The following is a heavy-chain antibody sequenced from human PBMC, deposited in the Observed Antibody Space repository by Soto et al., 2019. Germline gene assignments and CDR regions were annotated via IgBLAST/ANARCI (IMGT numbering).Heavy chain of an antibody. CDR3: ARETLRRYYYSSGSDGMDV. D-gene: IGHD3-10*01. CDR1: GFTFSSYE. CDR2: ISSSGSTI. Sequence: PGGSLRLSCAASGFTFSSYEMNWARQAPGKGLEWVSYISSSGSTIYYADSVKGRFNISRDNAENSLYLQMNSLRDEDTAVYYCARETLRRYYYSSGSDGMDVWGQGTTVTVSS. V-gene: IGHV3-48*03. J-gene: IGHJ6*02.